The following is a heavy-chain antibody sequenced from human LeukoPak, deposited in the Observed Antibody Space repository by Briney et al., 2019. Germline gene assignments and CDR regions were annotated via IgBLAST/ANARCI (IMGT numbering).Heavy chain of an antibody. D-gene: IGHD4-11*01. Sequence: QPGGSLRLSCVASGDTLIGYGMNWVRQAPGKGLEWISSISSSTTTTYYADSVRGRFTISRDSAKNSLYLHMNSPRAEDTAIYYCARGYSNPPLEYWGQGTPVTVSS. CDR3: ARGYSNPPLEY. CDR1: GDTLIGYG. CDR2: ISSSTTTT. J-gene: IGHJ4*02. V-gene: IGHV3-48*01.